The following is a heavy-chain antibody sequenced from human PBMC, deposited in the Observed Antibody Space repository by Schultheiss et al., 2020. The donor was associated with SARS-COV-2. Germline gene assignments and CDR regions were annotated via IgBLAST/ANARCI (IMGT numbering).Heavy chain of an antibody. D-gene: IGHD3-16*01. Sequence: SETLSLTCTVSGGSISSGSYYWSWIRQPPGKGLEWIGYIYYSGSTNYNPSLKSRVTISVDTSKNQFSLKLSSVTAADTAVYYCARAGGKTVPALFDYWGQGTLVTVSS. CDR1: GGSISSGSYY. CDR3: ARAGGKTVPALFDY. V-gene: IGHV4-61*01. CDR2: IYYSGST. J-gene: IGHJ4*02.